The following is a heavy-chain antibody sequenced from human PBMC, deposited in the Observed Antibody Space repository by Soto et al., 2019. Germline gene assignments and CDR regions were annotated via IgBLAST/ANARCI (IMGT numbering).Heavy chain of an antibody. CDR1: GFTFSSYA. D-gene: IGHD3-10*01. Sequence: PVGSLRLSCAASGFTFSSYAMHWVRQAPVNGLEWVAVISYDGSNKYYADSVKGRFTISRDNSKNTLYLQMNSLRAEDTAVYYCARDSGVEDDFDIWGQGTMVTVSS. V-gene: IGHV3-30-3*01. J-gene: IGHJ3*02. CDR3: ARDSGVEDDFDI. CDR2: ISYDGSNK.